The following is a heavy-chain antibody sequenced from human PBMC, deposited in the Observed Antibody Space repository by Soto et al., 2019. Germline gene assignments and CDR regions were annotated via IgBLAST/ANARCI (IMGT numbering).Heavy chain of an antibody. CDR2: SYSGGNT. J-gene: IGHJ4*02. Sequence: PGGALRPSCAGSGVAVSSNFMTRVRQAPGKGLEWVSSSYSGGNTYYADSVKGRFTISRDNYKNTLYLQMNSLRAEDTAVYYCAKGYGAGSYFSDYWGQGTLVTVSS. V-gene: IGHV3-53*01. D-gene: IGHD3-10*01. CDR3: AKGYGAGSYFSDY. CDR1: GVAVSSNF.